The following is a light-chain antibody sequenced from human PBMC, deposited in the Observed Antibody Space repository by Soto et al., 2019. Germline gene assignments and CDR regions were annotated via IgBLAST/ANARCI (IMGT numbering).Light chain of an antibody. CDR3: SSYAGSTTYVV. CDR2: EVS. CDR1: SSDVGSYDL. V-gene: IGLV2-23*02. Sequence: SALTQPASVSGSPGQSITISCTGPSSDVGSYDLVSWYQHHPGKAPKVMIYEVSKRPSGLSNRFSASKSGNTASLTISGLQAEDEADYYCSSYAGSTTYVVFGGGTKLTVL. J-gene: IGLJ2*01.